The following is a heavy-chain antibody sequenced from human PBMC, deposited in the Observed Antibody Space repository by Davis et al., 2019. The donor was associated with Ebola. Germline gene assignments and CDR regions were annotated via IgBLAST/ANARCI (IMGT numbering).Heavy chain of an antibody. D-gene: IGHD2-15*01. V-gene: IGHV3-48*04. CDR2: ISSSSSTI. Sequence: GGSLRLSCAASGFTFSSYSMNWVRQAPGKGLEWVSYISSSSSTIYYADSVKGRFTISRDNAKNSLYLQMNSLRAEDTAVYYCATRRDCNGGSGAHEWPSYFDYWGQGTLVTVSS. J-gene: IGHJ4*02. CDR3: ATRRDCNGGSGAHEWPSYFDY. CDR1: GFTFSSYS.